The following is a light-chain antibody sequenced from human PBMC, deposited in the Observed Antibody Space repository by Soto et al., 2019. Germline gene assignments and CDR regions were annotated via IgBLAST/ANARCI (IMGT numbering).Light chain of an antibody. Sequence: EIVLTQSPATLSLSPGERATLSCRASQSVSTYLAWYQQKPGQAPRLFIYGISTRATGLPGRFSGSGFGTDFTLTISSLQPEDFATYYCQQANSFPLTFGQGTRLEIK. CDR2: GIS. V-gene: IGKV3-11*01. CDR1: QSVSTY. CDR3: QQANSFPLT. J-gene: IGKJ5*01.